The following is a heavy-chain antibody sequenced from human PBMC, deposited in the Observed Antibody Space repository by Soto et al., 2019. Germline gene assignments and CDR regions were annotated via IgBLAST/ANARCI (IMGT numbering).Heavy chain of an antibody. Sequence: GASVKVSCKASGYTFTSYAMHWVRQAPGQRLEWMGWINAGNGNTKYSQKFQGRVTITRDTSASTAYMELSSLRAEDTAVYYCARPLWRDDYNWGYFDLWGRGTLVTVSS. CDR2: INAGNGNT. D-gene: IGHD4-4*01. CDR1: GYTFTSYA. CDR3: ARPLWRDDYNWGYFDL. V-gene: IGHV1-3*01. J-gene: IGHJ2*01.